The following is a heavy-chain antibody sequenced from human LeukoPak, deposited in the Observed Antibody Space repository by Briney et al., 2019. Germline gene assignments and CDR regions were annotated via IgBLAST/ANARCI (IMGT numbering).Heavy chain of an antibody. J-gene: IGHJ4*02. D-gene: IGHD1-26*01. CDR1: GYTFTGYF. CDR2: INPNSGGT. Sequence: ASVKVSCKASGYTFTGYFMHWVRQAPGQGLEWMGWINPNSGGTKYAQKFQGRVSMTRDTSISTAYMELSSLTSDDTAVYYCARELLGTYYDRSLDYWGQGTLVTVSS. V-gene: IGHV1-2*02. CDR3: ARELLGTYYDRSLDY.